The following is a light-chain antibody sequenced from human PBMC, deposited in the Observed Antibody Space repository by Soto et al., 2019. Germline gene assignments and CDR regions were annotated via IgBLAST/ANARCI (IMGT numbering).Light chain of an antibody. CDR3: QQYDVDST. CDR2: KAS. V-gene: IGKV1-5*03. J-gene: IGKJ1*01. Sequence: DIQMTQSPSTLSASVGCTVTITCRASRSISSWLAWYQPKPGIAPKLLIYKASTLQSGVPSRFMGSEYGTDFTLTIIRMQTDDSATYYCQQYDVDSTCGQGTKVEI. CDR1: RSISSW.